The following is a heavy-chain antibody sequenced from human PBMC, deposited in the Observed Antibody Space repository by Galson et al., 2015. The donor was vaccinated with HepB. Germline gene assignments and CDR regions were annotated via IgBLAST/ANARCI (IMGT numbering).Heavy chain of an antibody. CDR2: INHRRAT. Sequence: SETLSLTCAVYGGSFSGYYWTWIRQSPGKGLEWIGEINHRRATSYNPSLKRRVTISADPSKNQFSLRLSSVTAADVALYYCARGAGECSSTSCPGVGRYYFDSWGQESLVTVSS. CDR3: ARGAGECSSTSCPGVGRYYFDS. CDR1: GGSFSGYY. V-gene: IGHV4-34*01. J-gene: IGHJ4*02. D-gene: IGHD2-2*01.